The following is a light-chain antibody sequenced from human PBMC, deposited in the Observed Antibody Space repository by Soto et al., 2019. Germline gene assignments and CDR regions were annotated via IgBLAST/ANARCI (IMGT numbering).Light chain of an antibody. Sequence: EIVLTQSPATLSLSPWERATLSCRSSQSVSSNYLAWYQQKPGQAPRLLIYGASSRATGIPDRFSGSGSGTDFTLTIRRLEPEDFAVYYCQQYGSSYPWTFGQGTKVDI. J-gene: IGKJ1*01. CDR1: QSVSSNY. CDR2: GAS. CDR3: QQYGSSYPWT. V-gene: IGKV3-20*01.